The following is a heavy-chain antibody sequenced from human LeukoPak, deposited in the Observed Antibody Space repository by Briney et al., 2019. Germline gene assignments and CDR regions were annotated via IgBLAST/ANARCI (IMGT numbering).Heavy chain of an antibody. V-gene: IGHV3-33*01. CDR3: ARDSFPSFWSGYYTVFNALDY. CDR1: GFTFSSYG. CDR2: IWYDGSNK. J-gene: IGHJ4*02. Sequence: GSLRLSCAASGFTFSSYGMHWVRQAPGKGLEWVAVIWYDGSNKYYADSVKGRFTISRDNSKNTLYLQMNSLRAEDTAVYYCARDSFPSFWSGYYTVFNALDYWGQGTLVTVSS. D-gene: IGHD3-3*01.